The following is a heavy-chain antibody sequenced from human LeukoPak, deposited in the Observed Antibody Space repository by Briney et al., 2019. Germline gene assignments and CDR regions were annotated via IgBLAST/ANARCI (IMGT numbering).Heavy chain of an antibody. Sequence: PQASVTVSCKASGYTFTSYAMHWVRQAPGQRLEWMGWINVDNGNTKYSQKFQGRVTITRDNAKNSLYLQMNSLRAEDTAVYYCARDLCSSTSCYWGYYYYGMDVWGQGTTVTVSS. J-gene: IGHJ6*02. CDR1: GYTFTSYA. CDR3: ARDLCSSTSCYWGYYYYGMDV. V-gene: IGHV1-3*01. D-gene: IGHD2-2*01. CDR2: INVDNGNT.